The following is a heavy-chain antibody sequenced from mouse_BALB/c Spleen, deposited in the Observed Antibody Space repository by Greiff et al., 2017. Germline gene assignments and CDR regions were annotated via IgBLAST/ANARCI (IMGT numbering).Heavy chain of an antibody. D-gene: IGHD2-10*01. CDR2: INSNGGST. Sequence: EVHLVESGGGLVQPGGSLKLSCAASGFTFSSYGMSWVRQTPDKRLELVATINSNGGSTYYPDSVKGRFTISRDNAKNTLYLQMSSLKSEDTAMYYCARATYWDYAMDYWGQGTSVTVSS. V-gene: IGHV5-6-3*01. CDR3: ARATYWDYAMDY. J-gene: IGHJ4*01. CDR1: GFTFSSYG.